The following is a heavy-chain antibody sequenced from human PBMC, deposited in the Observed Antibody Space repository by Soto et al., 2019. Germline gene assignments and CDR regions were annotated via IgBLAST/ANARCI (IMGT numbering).Heavy chain of an antibody. D-gene: IGHD1-20*01. V-gene: IGHV3-7*01. CDR2: IMKDGSVK. J-gene: IGHJ4*02. CDR1: GFTLSDYW. CDR3: ARDRDFYKADY. Sequence: GGSLRLSCAASGFTLSDYWMGWVRQAPGKGLEWVATIMKDGSVKKYVEPVKGRFTISRDNAKNSLFLQMNSLRAEDTAVYYCARDRDFYKADYWGQGTLVTVSS.